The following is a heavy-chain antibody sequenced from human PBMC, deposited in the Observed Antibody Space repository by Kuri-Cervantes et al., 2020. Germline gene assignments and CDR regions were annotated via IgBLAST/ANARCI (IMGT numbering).Heavy chain of an antibody. CDR1: GFIFNNYA. CDR2: ISDDGSNE. CDR3: AREYYDYVWGSYRRQTYFDY. V-gene: IGHV3-30-3*01. D-gene: IGHD3-16*02. Sequence: GESLKISCAASGFIFNNYAIHWVRQAPGKGLEWVAVISDDGSNEYYADSVKGRFTISRDNSKNTLYLQMNSLRAEDTAVYYCAREYYDYVWGSYRRQTYFDYWGQGTLVTVSS. J-gene: IGHJ4*02.